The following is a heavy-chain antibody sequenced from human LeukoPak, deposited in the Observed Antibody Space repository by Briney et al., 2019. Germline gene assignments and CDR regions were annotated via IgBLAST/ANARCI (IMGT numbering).Heavy chain of an antibody. V-gene: IGHV3-30*03. D-gene: IGHD3-10*01. Sequence: GGSLRLSCAVSGITLSNYGMSWVRQAPGKGLEWVAVILYDGSNKYYADSVKGRFTISRDNSKNTLYLQMNSLRAEDTAVYYCARDGGSGLDYWGQGTLVTVSS. CDR3: ARDGGSGLDY. CDR1: GITLSNYG. J-gene: IGHJ4*02. CDR2: ILYDGSNK.